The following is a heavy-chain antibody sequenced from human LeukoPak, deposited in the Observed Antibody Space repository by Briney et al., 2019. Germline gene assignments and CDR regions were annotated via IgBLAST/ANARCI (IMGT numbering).Heavy chain of an antibody. V-gene: IGHV4-59*01. CDR1: GGSISSDY. J-gene: IGHJ4*02. CDR3: ARVGSGSYDY. Sequence: SETLSLTCTVSGGSISSDYWSWIRQPPGKGLEWIGDIYYSGSTNYNPSLKSRVTISVDTSKNQFSLTLSSVTAADTAVYYCARVGSGSYDYWGQGTLVTVSS. CDR2: IYYSGST. D-gene: IGHD3-10*01.